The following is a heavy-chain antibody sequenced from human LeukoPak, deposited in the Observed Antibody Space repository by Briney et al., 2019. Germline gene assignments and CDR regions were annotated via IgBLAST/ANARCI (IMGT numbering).Heavy chain of an antibody. J-gene: IGHJ4*02. D-gene: IGHD3-10*01. CDR2: ISDSGSSR. Sequence: GGSLRLSCAASGFTFSNYWMHWVRQVSGKGLMWVSRISDSGSSRWYADSVKGRFTISRDNAKNTLYLQMNSLGAEDTAVYYCARDSTSGIDYCGQGTLVTVSS. CDR1: GFTFSNYW. V-gene: IGHV3-74*01. CDR3: ARDSTSGIDY.